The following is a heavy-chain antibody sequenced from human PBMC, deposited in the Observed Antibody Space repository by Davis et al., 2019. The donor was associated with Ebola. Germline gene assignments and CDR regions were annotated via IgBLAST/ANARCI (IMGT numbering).Heavy chain of an antibody. Sequence: GESLKISCEASGFSFDAYAMHWVRQAPGKGLGWVSSIWYEGTDGNYADSVRGRFIISRDDSKNTLYLQMNSLRVEDTAIYYCAREEGSSRWQNNWFDYWGQGTLVTVSS. D-gene: IGHD2-2*01. CDR3: AREEGSSRWQNNWFDY. CDR2: IWYEGTDG. V-gene: IGHV3-33*08. CDR1: GFSFDAYA. J-gene: IGHJ5*01.